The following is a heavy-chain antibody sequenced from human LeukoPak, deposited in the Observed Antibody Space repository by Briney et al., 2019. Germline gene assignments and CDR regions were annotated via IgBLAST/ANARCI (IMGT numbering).Heavy chain of an antibody. V-gene: IGHV1-2*02. Sequence: ASVKVSRKTSGYTFSDYHVHWVRQAPGQGLEWMGWIEPHSGGTDFAEKFHGRLTMTRDTSITTVYMEMTRLTSDDTAVYYCARDPPGDSGLDCWGQGTLVTVSS. J-gene: IGHJ4*02. D-gene: IGHD1-26*01. CDR1: GYTFSDYH. CDR2: IEPHSGGT. CDR3: ARDPPGDSGLDC.